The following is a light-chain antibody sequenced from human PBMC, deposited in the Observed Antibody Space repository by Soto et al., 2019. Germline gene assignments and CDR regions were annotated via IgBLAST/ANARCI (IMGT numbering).Light chain of an antibody. V-gene: IGLV1-44*01. CDR2: NND. Sequence: QLVLTQPPSASGTPGQRVPISCSGSSSNIGRNPVNWFQQLPGTAPKLLIYNNDQRPSGVPDRFSGSKSGTSASLAISGLQSDDEADYYCAAWDGSLNSYVFGTGTKVTVL. CDR1: SSNIGRNP. CDR3: AAWDGSLNSYV. J-gene: IGLJ1*01.